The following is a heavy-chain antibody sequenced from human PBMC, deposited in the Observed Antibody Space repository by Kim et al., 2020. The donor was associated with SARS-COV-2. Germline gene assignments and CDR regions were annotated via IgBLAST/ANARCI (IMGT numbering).Heavy chain of an antibody. J-gene: IGHJ3*02. CDR3: AKDIMVRGVITHAFDI. CDR1: GFTFDDYA. Sequence: GGSLRLSCAASGFTFDDYAMHWVRQAPGKGLEWVSGISWNSGSIGYADSVKGRFTISRDNAKNSLYLQMNSLRAEDTALYYCAKDIMVRGVITHAFDIWGQGTMVTVSS. D-gene: IGHD3-10*01. V-gene: IGHV3-9*01. CDR2: ISWNSGSI.